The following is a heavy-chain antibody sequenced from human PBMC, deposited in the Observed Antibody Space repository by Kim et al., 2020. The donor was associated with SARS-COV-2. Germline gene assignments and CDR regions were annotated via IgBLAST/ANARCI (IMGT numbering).Heavy chain of an antibody. CDR2: ISAYNGNT. CDR3: ARAARVELRPELVWFDP. D-gene: IGHD1-7*01. V-gene: IGHV1-18*04. Sequence: ASVKVSCKASGYTFTSYGISWVRQAPGQGLEWMGWISAYNGNTNYAQKLQGRVTMTTDTSTSTAYMELRSLRSDDTAVYYCARAARVELRPELVWFDPWGQGTLVTVSS. J-gene: IGHJ5*02. CDR1: GYTFTSYG.